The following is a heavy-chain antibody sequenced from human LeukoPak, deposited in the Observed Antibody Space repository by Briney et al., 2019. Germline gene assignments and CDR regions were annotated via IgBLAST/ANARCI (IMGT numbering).Heavy chain of an antibody. CDR2: IKQDESEK. CDR3: ARVNDYDSGSLYRPIDY. Sequence: GGSLRLSCEASGFTFNNYWMSWFRQAPGKGPEWVANIKQDESEKNYVDSVKGRFTISRDNVKNSLYLQMNSLRAEDTAVYSCARVNDYDSGSLYRPIDYWGQGTLVTVSS. CDR1: GFTFNNYW. J-gene: IGHJ4*02. V-gene: IGHV3-7*01. D-gene: IGHD3-10*01.